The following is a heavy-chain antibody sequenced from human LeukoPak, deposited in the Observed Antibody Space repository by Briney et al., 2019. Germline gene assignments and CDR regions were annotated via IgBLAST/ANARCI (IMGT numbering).Heavy chain of an antibody. V-gene: IGHV3-23*01. CDR1: GFTFSSCA. CDR2: ISGSGGST. J-gene: IGHJ4*02. CDR3: AKDLIRGDTAMVIDY. Sequence: GGSLRLSCAASGFTFSSCAMSWVRQAPGKGLEWVSAISGSGGSTYYADSVKGRFTISRDNSKNTLYLQMNSLRAEDTAVYYCAKDLIRGDTAMVIDYWGQGTLVTVSS. D-gene: IGHD5-18*01.